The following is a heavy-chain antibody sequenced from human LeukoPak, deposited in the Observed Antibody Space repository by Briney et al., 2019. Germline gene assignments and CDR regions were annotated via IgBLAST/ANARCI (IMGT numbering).Heavy chain of an antibody. CDR1: GGSISSSSYY. V-gene: IGHV4-39*07. CDR3: ARAAVGATGDFDY. J-gene: IGHJ4*02. CDR2: IYYSGST. Sequence: SETLSLTCTVSGGSISSSSYYWGWIRQPPGKGLEWIGSIYYSGSTYYNPSLKSRVTISVDASKNQFSLKLSSVTAADTAVYYCARAAVGATGDFDYWGQGTLVTVSS. D-gene: IGHD1-26*01.